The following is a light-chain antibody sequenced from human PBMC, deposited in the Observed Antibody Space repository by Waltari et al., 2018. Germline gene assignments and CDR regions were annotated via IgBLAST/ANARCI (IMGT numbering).Light chain of an antibody. CDR3: QSYDSSLSGYV. Sequence: QSVLTQPPSVSGAPGQRVTISCTGSSSNSGAGYDVHWYQQLPGTAPKLLIYGNSHRPSGVPDRFSGSKSGTSASLAITGLQAEDEADYYCQSYDSSLSGYVFGTGTKVTVL. V-gene: IGLV1-40*01. CDR2: GNS. CDR1: SSNSGAGYD. J-gene: IGLJ1*01.